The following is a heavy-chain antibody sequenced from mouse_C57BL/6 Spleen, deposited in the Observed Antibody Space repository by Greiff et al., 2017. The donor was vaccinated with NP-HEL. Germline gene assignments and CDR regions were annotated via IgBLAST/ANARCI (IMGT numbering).Heavy chain of an antibody. D-gene: IGHD1-1*01. Sequence: EVKVVESGGGLVKPGGSLKLSCAASGFTFSDYGMHWVRQAPEKGLEWVAYISSGSSTIYYADTVKGRFTISRDNAKNTLFLQMTSLRSEDTAMYYCASGDYYGSSPWYFDVWGTGTTVTVSS. CDR1: GFTFSDYG. CDR2: ISSGSSTI. J-gene: IGHJ1*03. V-gene: IGHV5-17*01. CDR3: ASGDYYGSSPWYFDV.